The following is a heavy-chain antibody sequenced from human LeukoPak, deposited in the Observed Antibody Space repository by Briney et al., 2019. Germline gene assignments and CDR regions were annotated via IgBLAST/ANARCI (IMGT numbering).Heavy chain of an antibody. J-gene: IGHJ3*02. D-gene: IGHD3-22*01. V-gene: IGHV1-69*06. CDR2: IIPIFGTA. CDR3: ARLIVHYDSSGYSFPPEPFDI. Sequence: GASVKVSCKASGGTFSSYAISWVRQAPGQGLEWMGGIIPIFGTANYAQKFQGRVTITADKSTSTAYMELSSLRSEDTAVYYCARLIVHYDSSGYSFPPEPFDIWGQGTMVTVSS. CDR1: GGTFSSYA.